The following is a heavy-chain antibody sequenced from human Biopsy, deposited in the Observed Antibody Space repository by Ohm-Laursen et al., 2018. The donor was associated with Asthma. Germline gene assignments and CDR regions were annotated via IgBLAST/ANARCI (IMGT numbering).Heavy chain of an antibody. CDR2: VSSSGGAR. CDR3: ARSIYDFWSGYYGMDV. CDR1: GFRFNDYG. D-gene: IGHD3-3*01. Sequence: SLRLSCAASGFRFNDYGMHWVRQAPGKGLEWVASVSSSGGARDYADSVKGRFTISRDNSNTVYLQMKWLRAEDTAVYYCARSIYDFWSGYYGMDVWGQGTTVTVSS. V-gene: IGHV3-23*01. J-gene: IGHJ6*02.